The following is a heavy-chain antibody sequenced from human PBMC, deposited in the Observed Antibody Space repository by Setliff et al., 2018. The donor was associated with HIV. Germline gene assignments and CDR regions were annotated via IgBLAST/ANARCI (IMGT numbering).Heavy chain of an antibody. Sequence: PSETLSLTCTVSGGSISSSSYYWGWIRQPPGKGLEWIGNIFYSGSTNYNPSLKSRVTISVDTSKNQFSLKLNSVTAADTAVFYCARHRVITGSFDYWGQGTLVTVSS. J-gene: IGHJ4*02. V-gene: IGHV4-39*01. CDR3: ARHRVITGSFDY. CDR1: GGSISSSSYY. CDR2: IFYSGST. D-gene: IGHD3-10*01.